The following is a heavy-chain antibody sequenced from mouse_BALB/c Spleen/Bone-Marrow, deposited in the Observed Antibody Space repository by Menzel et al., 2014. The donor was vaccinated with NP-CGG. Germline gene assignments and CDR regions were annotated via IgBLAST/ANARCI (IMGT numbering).Heavy chain of an antibody. V-gene: IGHV7-3*02. CDR1: GFTFTDYY. CDR3: ARDMGGLLFDY. D-gene: IGHD2-3*01. Sequence: EVQLVESGGGLVQPGGSLRLSCATSGFTFTDYYMNWVRQPPGKALEWLGFIRNKAYSCTTEYSASVKGRFTISRDNSQSILYLQMNTLRAEDSATYYCARDMGGLLFDYWGQGTTLTVSS. J-gene: IGHJ2*01. CDR2: IRNKAYSCTT.